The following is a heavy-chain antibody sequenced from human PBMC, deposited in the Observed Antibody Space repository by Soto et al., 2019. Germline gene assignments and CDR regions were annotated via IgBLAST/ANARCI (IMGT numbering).Heavy chain of an antibody. V-gene: IGHV3-72*01. CDR1: GFTFSDHY. CDR2: IRNKPNSYTT. J-gene: IGHJ5*01. D-gene: IGHD2-15*01. Sequence: DVQLVESGGGLVQPGGSLRLSCAASGFTFSDHYMDWFRQAPGKGLEWVGRIRNKPNSYTTTYGASVKGRFSISRDDSRNSLFLQMGSLQGGDTAVYYCNRVMSGGYHDSWGQGTLVIVSS. CDR3: NRVMSGGYHDS.